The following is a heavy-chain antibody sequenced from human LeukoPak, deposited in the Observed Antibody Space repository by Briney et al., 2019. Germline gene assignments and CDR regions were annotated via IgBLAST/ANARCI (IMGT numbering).Heavy chain of an antibody. D-gene: IGHD1-26*01. V-gene: IGHV4-34*01. CDR1: GGSFSGYY. CDR2: INHSGST. Sequence: PSETLSLTCAVYGGSFSGYYWSWIRQPPGKGLEWIGEINHSGSTNYNPSLKSRVTISVDTSKNQFSLKLSSVTAADTAMYYCARVRGSYYPDYWGQGTLVTVSS. CDR3: ARVRGSYYPDY. J-gene: IGHJ4*02.